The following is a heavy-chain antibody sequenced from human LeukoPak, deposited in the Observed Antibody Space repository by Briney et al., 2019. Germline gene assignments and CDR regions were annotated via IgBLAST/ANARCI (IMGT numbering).Heavy chain of an antibody. CDR2: IYYSGST. V-gene: IGHV4-39*01. Sequence: SETLSLTCTVSGGSISSSSYYWGWIRQPPGKGLEWIGSIYYSGSTYYNPSLKSRVTISVDTSKNHFSLKLSSVTAADTAVYYCARHVVVVAATPRWFDPWGQGTLVTVSS. D-gene: IGHD2-15*01. J-gene: IGHJ5*02. CDR1: GGSISSSSYY. CDR3: ARHVVVVAATPRWFDP.